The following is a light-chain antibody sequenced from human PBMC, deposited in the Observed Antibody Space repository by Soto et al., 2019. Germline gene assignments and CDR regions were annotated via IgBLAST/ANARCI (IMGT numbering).Light chain of an antibody. CDR2: DVT. CDR3: CSYVVGFTFAV. J-gene: IGLJ2*01. CDR1: DVGGYNY. Sequence: QSALTQPRSVSGSPGQSVTISCSDVGGYNYVSWYQQHPGKVPKLIIYDVTKRPSGVPDRFSGSKSANTASLTISGLQADDEADYYCCSYVVGFTFAVFGGGTKVTVL. V-gene: IGLV2-11*01.